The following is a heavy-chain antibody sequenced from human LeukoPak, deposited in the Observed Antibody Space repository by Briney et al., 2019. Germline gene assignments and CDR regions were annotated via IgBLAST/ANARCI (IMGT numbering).Heavy chain of an antibody. CDR3: AKDSAYSSGWFIFDY. J-gene: IGHJ4*02. D-gene: IGHD6-19*01. Sequence: GGSLRLSCAASGFTFSNYAMRWVRQAPGKGLEWVSGISGSGDSTYYADSVKGRFTISRDTSKNTLYLQMNSLRAEDTAVYYCAKDSAYSSGWFIFDYWGQGTLVTVSS. V-gene: IGHV3-23*01. CDR1: GFTFSNYA. CDR2: ISGSGDST.